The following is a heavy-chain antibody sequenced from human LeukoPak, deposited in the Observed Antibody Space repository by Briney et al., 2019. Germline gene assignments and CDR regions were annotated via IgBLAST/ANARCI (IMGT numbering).Heavy chain of an antibody. CDR2: IYYSGST. Sequence: PSESLSLTCAVYGGSFSGYYWSWIRQPPGKGLEWIGSIYYSGSTYYNPSLKSRVTISVDTSKNQFSLKLSSVTAADTAVYYCARHVRPWIQLWSHGEYYYYYYMDVWGKGTTVTISS. V-gene: IGHV4-34*01. CDR1: GGSFSGYY. J-gene: IGHJ6*03. D-gene: IGHD5-18*01. CDR3: ARHVRPWIQLWSHGEYYYYYYMDV.